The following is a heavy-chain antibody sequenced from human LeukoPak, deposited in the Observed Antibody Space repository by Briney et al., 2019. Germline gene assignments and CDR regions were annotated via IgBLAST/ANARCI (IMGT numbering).Heavy chain of an antibody. D-gene: IGHD1-7*01. CDR3: ARINWNYGTTDVY. J-gene: IGHJ4*02. Sequence: PSETLSLTCAVYGGSFSGYYWSWIRQPPGKGLEWIGEINHSGSTNYNPSLMSRVTISVDTSKNQFSLKLSSVTAADTAVYYCARINWNYGTTDVYWGQGTLVTVPS. CDR1: GGSFSGYY. V-gene: IGHV4-34*01. CDR2: INHSGST.